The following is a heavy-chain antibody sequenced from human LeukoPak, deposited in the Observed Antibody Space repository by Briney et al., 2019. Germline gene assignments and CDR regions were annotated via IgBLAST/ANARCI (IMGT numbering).Heavy chain of an antibody. V-gene: IGHV4-59*01. D-gene: IGHD3-10*01. CDR3: ARGHLGLSP. J-gene: IGHJ5*02. Sequence: KPSETLSLTCTVSGGSISGYSWTWIRQPPGQGLEWIGYFHNSRTTSHNPSLTGRVIISVDTAMDQISLKLNSVTAADTAVYYCARGHLGLSPWGQGTLVTVSS. CDR1: GGSISGYS. CDR2: FHNSRTT.